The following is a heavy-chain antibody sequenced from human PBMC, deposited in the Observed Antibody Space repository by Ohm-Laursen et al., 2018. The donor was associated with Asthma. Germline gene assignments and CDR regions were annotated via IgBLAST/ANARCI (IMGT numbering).Heavy chain of an antibody. Sequence: SLRLSCAASGFTFRNYAMTWVRQAPGKGLEWVSTISLGGGGTYFADSVRGRFTISRDNSNNMLYLHMKSLRADDTAVYYCAKDEYSTTLGVGAFDFWGQGTMVTVSS. D-gene: IGHD6-13*01. CDR3: AKDEYSTTLGVGAFDF. CDR1: GFTFRNYA. V-gene: IGHV3-23*01. CDR2: ISLGGGGT. J-gene: IGHJ3*01.